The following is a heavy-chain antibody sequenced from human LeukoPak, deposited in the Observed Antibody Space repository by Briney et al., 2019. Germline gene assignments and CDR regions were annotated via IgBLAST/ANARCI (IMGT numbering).Heavy chain of an antibody. Sequence: SETLSLTCAVSGGSISSGGYSWSWIRQPPGKGLEWTGYIYHSGSTYYNPSLKSRVTISVDRSKNQFSLKLSSVTAADTAVYYCARDEDSSGWNKLDYWGQGTLVTVSS. V-gene: IGHV4-30-2*01. CDR3: ARDEDSSGWNKLDY. CDR1: GGSISSGGYS. J-gene: IGHJ4*02. D-gene: IGHD6-19*01. CDR2: IYHSGST.